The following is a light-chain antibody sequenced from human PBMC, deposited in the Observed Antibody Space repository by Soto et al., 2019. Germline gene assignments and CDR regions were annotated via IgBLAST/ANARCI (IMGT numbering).Light chain of an antibody. CDR3: QQYNNWPRT. Sequence: ERVMTQAPPTLSGSPGERATLSCRASQSVSNNLAWYQQKLGQAPRLLIYGASTRATGIPARFSGSGSGTEFTLTISSLQSEDFAVYYCQQYNNWPRTFGQGTKVDIK. CDR1: QSVSNN. CDR2: GAS. J-gene: IGKJ1*01. V-gene: IGKV3D-15*01.